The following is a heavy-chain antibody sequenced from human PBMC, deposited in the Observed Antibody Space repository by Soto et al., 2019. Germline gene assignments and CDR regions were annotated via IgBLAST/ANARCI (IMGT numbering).Heavy chain of an antibody. V-gene: IGHV4-61*01. Sequence: PSETLSLTCTVSGGSVSSGSYYWSWIRQPPGKGLEWIGYIYYSGSTNYNPSLKSRVSISVDTSKNQFSLKLSSVTAADTAVYYCASRFSHTIFGVGAQEYWGQGTLVTVPS. CDR3: ASRFSHTIFGVGAQEY. D-gene: IGHD3-3*01. J-gene: IGHJ4*02. CDR2: IYYSGST. CDR1: GGSVSSGSYY.